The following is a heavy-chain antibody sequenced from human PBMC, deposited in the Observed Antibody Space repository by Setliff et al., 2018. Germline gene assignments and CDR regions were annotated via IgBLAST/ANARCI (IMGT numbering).Heavy chain of an antibody. V-gene: IGHV3-23*01. CDR1: GFTFSPYI. CDR3: AKNGFGVVALGVNNWFDP. J-gene: IGHJ5*02. D-gene: IGHD3-10*01. Sequence: GGSLRLSCAASGFTFSPYIIHWVRQAPGKGLEWVSAISGSGVSTYYADSVKGRFTISRDNSKNTLYLQMNSLRAEDTAVYYCAKNGFGVVALGVNNWFDPWGQGTLVTVSS. CDR2: ISGSGVST.